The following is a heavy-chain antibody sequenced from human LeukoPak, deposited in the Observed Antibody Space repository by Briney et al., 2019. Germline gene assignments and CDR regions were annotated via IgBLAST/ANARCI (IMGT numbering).Heavy chain of an antibody. J-gene: IGHJ4*02. Sequence: GRSLRLSCAASGFTFSSYWMSWVRQAPGKGLEWVANIKQDGREKYSVDSVKGRFTISRDNAKNSLYLQMNGLRAEDTAVYYCARVEDYDILTGFDYWGQGTLVTVSS. D-gene: IGHD3-9*01. CDR1: GFTFSSYW. V-gene: IGHV3-7*01. CDR2: IKQDGREK. CDR3: ARVEDYDILTGFDY.